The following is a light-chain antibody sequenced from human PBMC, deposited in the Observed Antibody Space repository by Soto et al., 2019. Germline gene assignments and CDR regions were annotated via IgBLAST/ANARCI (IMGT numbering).Light chain of an antibody. CDR2: AAS. CDR1: QGINNY. Sequence: DIPMTQSPSSLSASVGDSVTITCRASQGINNYLAWFQQKPGKVPVLLIYAASTLKPGVPSRFSGSGAGTDFTLTISSLQPEDFATYYCQKYDSASRTFGQGTKVEIK. V-gene: IGKV1-27*01. CDR3: QKYDSASRT. J-gene: IGKJ1*01.